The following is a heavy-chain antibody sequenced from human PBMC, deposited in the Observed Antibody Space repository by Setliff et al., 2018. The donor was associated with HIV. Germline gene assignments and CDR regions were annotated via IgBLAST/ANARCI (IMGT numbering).Heavy chain of an antibody. CDR2: IYTSGTT. J-gene: IGHJ5*02. CDR1: GGSISSGSFY. Sequence: LSLTCTVSGGSISSGSFYWSWIRQPAGKGLEWIGRIYTSGTTNYNPSLKSRVTISVDTSKNQFSLKLTSVTAADTAEYYCARDRNLEGCFDPWGQGTLVTVSS. CDR3: ARDRNLEGCFDP. V-gene: IGHV4-61*02. D-gene: IGHD3-3*01.